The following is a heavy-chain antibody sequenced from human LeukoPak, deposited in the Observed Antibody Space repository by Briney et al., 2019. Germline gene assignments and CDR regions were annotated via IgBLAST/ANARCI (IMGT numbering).Heavy chain of an antibody. CDR2: ISSSSSYI. J-gene: IGHJ3*02. CDR1: GFTFSSYS. CDR3: AREYDSSGYYYSAAFDI. Sequence: GGSLRLPCEASGFTFSSYSMNWVRQAPGKGLEWVSSISSSSSYIYYADSVKGRFTISRDNAKNTLYLQMNSLRAEDTAVYYCAREYDSSGYYYSAAFDIWGQGTMVTVSS. D-gene: IGHD3-22*01. V-gene: IGHV3-21*01.